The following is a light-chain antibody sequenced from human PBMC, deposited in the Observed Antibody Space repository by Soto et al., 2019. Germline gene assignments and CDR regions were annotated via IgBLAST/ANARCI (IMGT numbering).Light chain of an antibody. CDR3: QAWDSSTVV. V-gene: IGLV3-1*01. CDR1: KLGDKY. CDR2: QDS. Sequence: SYELTQPPSVAVSPGQTASIACSGDKLGDKYVCWYQQKPGQSPVLVIYQDSKRPSGIPERFSGSNSGNTATLTISGTQAMDEADYYCQAWDSSTVVFGGGTKLTVL. J-gene: IGLJ2*01.